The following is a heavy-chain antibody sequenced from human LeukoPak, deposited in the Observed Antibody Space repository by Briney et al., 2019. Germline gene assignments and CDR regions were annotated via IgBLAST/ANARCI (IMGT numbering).Heavy chain of an antibody. D-gene: IGHD6-13*01. CDR1: GFTFSSYW. V-gene: IGHV3-7*01. CDR2: IKQDGSEK. J-gene: IGHJ4*02. Sequence: GGSLRLSCAASGFTFSSYWMSWVRQAPGKGLEWVANIKQDGSEKYYVDSVKGRFTISRDNAKNSLYLQMNSLRAEDTAVYYCVRDMTARSWHAFDSWGRGTLVTVSS. CDR3: VRDMTARSWHAFDS.